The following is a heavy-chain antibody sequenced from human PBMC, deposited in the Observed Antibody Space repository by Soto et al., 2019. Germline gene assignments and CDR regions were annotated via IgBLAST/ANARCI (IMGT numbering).Heavy chain of an antibody. CDR3: VREIRDSGAYIDRYYGMDV. J-gene: IGHJ6*01. CDR1: GGSIRSNYW. CDR2: IFQSGGI. Sequence: QVQLQESGPGLVKPSGTLSLMCAVSGGSIRSNYWWSWVRQPPGKGLEWIGEIFQSGGINYNPSLRSRVTVSVDKSTNRFSRKLSSVTAADPAVYYCVREIRDSGAYIDRYYGMDVW. V-gene: IGHV4-4*02. D-gene: IGHD1-26*01.